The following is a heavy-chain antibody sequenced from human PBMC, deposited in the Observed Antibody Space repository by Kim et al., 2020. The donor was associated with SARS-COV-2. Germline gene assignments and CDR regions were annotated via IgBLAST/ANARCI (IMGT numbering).Heavy chain of an antibody. J-gene: IGHJ4*01. CDR3: AKDGRLIAYLFRVFDY. CDR1: GFTFSSYS. CDR2: ISRGGSDT. V-gene: IGHV3-23*01. D-gene: IGHD2-21*01. Sequence: GGSLRLSCAASGFTFSSYSMNWVRQAPGKGLAWVSGISRGGSDTYYADSVQGRFTISRDNAKNTLYLQMNSLRAEDTAVYYCAKDGRLIAYLFRVFDYWG.